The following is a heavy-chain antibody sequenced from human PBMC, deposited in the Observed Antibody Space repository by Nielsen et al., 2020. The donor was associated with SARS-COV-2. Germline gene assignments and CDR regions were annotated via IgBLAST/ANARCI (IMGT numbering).Heavy chain of an antibody. Sequence: SETLSLTSAVSGGSISSCAYSWIWIRQPPGKGLEWIGYIYHSGRTYYNPSLKSRVTISVDRSKNQFSLKLSSVTAADTAVYYCARGGRITFGGADDAFDIWGQGTMVTVSS. D-gene: IGHD3-16*01. CDR1: GGSISSCAYS. CDR3: ARGGRITFGGADDAFDI. V-gene: IGHV4-30-2*01. J-gene: IGHJ3*02. CDR2: IYHSGRT.